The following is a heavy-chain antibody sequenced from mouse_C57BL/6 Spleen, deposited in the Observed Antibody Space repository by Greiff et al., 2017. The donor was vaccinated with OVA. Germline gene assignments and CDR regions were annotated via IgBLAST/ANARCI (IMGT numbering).Heavy chain of an antibody. CDR3: ARGREGYFDY. Sequence: QVHVKQSGAELVKPGASVKLSCKASGYTFTSYWMQWVKQRPGQGLEWIGEIDPSDSYTNYNQKFKGKATLTVDTSSSTAYMQLSSLTSEDSAVYYCARGREGYFDYWGQGTTLTVSS. CDR2: IDPSDSYT. CDR1: GYTFTSYW. V-gene: IGHV1-50*01. J-gene: IGHJ2*01.